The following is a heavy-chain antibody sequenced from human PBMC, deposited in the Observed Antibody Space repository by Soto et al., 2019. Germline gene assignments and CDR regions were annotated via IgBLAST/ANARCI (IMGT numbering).Heavy chain of an antibody. D-gene: IGHD2-21*01. Sequence: QVQFVQSGAEVKEPGASVKVSCKASGYTFTSYGLHWVRQAPGQSLEWMGWINPDNGDTKHSQKFQGRVTISRDTSASTAYMELRSLRYEDTSVYYCARDDGDGAFDIWGQGAPVTGSS. CDR3: ARDDGDGAFDI. J-gene: IGHJ3*02. CDR2: INPDNGDT. CDR1: GYTFTSYG. V-gene: IGHV1-3*01.